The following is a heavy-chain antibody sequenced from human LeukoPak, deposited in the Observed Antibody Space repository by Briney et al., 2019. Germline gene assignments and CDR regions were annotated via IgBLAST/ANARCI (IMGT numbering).Heavy chain of an antibody. V-gene: IGHV3-30*18. CDR2: IFSNGGDK. CDR1: GFTFSSYS. CDR3: AKNGVYCDVHCPADY. D-gene: IGHD2-21*02. J-gene: IGHJ4*02. Sequence: PGGSLRLSCAASGFTFSSYSMHWVRQAPGKGLEWVAVIFSNGGDKYYADSVKGRFTISRDNSKNTLYLQMKSLRADDTAVYYCAKNGVYCDVHCPADYWGQGTLVTVSS.